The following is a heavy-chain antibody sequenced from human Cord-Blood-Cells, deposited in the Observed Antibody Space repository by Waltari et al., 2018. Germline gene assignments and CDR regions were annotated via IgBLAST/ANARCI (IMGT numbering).Heavy chain of an antibody. V-gene: IGHV4-34*01. D-gene: IGHD2-2*01. CDR2: INHSGST. CDR1: GGSFSGSY. Sequence: QVQLQPWGAGLLKPSEPLSLTCAVYGGSFSGSYWSWIRQPPGKGLEWIGEINHSGSTNYNPSLKSRVTISVDTSKNQFSLKLSSVTAADTAVYYCASGRGYCSSTSCYWYYYGMDVWGQGTTVTVSS. J-gene: IGHJ6*02. CDR3: ASGRGYCSSTSCYWYYYGMDV.